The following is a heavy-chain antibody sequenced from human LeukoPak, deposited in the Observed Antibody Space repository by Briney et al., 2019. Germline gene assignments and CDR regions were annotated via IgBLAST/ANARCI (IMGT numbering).Heavy chain of an antibody. CDR2: MNPNSGNT. CDR3: ARGVPAYDFWSGYYHEPIYYFDY. J-gene: IGHJ4*02. Sequence: ASVTASCKASGYTFTSYDINWVRQATGQGLEWMGWMNPNSGNTGYAQKFQGRVTMTRNTSISTAYMELSSLRSEDTAVYYCARGVPAYDFWSGYYHEPIYYFDYWGQGTLVTVSS. V-gene: IGHV1-8*01. D-gene: IGHD3-3*01. CDR1: GYTFTSYD.